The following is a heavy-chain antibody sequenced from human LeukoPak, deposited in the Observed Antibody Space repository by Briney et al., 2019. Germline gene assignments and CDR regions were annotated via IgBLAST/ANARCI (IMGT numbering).Heavy chain of an antibody. Sequence: SETLSLTCTVSGYSISSGYYWGWIRQPPGKGLEWIGSIYHSGSTYYNPSLKSRVTISVDTSKNQFSLKLSSVTAADMAVYYCARSYHSPFDPWGQGTLVTVSS. CDR1: GYSISSGYY. V-gene: IGHV4-38-2*02. CDR3: ARSYHSPFDP. D-gene: IGHD2-2*01. J-gene: IGHJ5*02. CDR2: IYHSGST.